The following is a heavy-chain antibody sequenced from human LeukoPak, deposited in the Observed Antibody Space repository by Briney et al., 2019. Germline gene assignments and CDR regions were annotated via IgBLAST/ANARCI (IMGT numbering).Heavy chain of an antibody. J-gene: IGHJ4*02. Sequence: TSETLSLTCTVSGGSISSYYWSWIRQPPGKGLEWIGYIYYSGSTNYNPSFKSRVTISVDTSKNQFSLKLSSVTAADTAVYYCAREDTMVRGVAHFDYWGQGTLVTVSS. V-gene: IGHV4-59*01. CDR3: AREDTMVRGVAHFDY. D-gene: IGHD3-10*01. CDR2: IYYSGST. CDR1: GGSISSYY.